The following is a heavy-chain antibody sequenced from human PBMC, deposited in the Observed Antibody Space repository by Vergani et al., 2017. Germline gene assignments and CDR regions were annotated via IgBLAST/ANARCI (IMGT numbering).Heavy chain of an antibody. J-gene: IGHJ3*02. CDR2: ISGSGGST. Sequence: EVQLLESGGGLIQPGGSLRLSCAASGFTVSSNYMSWVRQAPGKGLEWVSAISGSGGSTYYADSVKGRFTISRDNSKNTLYLQMNSLRAEDTAVYYCAKGGGGSYFENAFDIWGQGTMVTVSS. CDR3: AKGGGGSYFENAFDI. CDR1: GFTVSSNY. V-gene: IGHV3-23*01. D-gene: IGHD1-26*01.